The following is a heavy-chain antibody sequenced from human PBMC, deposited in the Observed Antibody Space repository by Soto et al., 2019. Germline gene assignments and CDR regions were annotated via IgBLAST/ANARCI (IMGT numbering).Heavy chain of an antibody. Sequence: GGSLRLSCAASGFTVSSNYMSWVHQAPGKGLEWVSVIYSGGSTYYADSVKGRFTISRDNSKNTLYLQMNSLRAEDTAVYYCASSFRHDVDGDYSIDYWGQGTLVTVSS. V-gene: IGHV3-66*01. J-gene: IGHJ4*02. CDR2: IYSGGST. CDR3: ASSFRHDVDGDYSIDY. CDR1: GFTVSSNY. D-gene: IGHD4-17*01.